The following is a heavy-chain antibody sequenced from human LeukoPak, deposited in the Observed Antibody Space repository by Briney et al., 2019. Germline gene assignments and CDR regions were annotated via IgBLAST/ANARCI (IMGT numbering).Heavy chain of an antibody. J-gene: IGHJ5*02. Sequence: GASVKVSCKASGGTFSSYAISWVRQAPGQGLEWMGGIIPIFGTANYAQKFQRRVTTTADESTSTAYMELSSLRSEDTAVYYCAREPYCSSTSCPASNWFDPWGQGTLVTVSS. CDR1: GGTFSSYA. CDR2: IIPIFGTA. CDR3: AREPYCSSTSCPASNWFDP. V-gene: IGHV1-69*13. D-gene: IGHD2-2*01.